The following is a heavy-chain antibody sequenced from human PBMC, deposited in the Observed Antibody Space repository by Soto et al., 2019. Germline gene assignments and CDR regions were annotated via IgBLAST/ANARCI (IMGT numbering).Heavy chain of an antibody. CDR3: ARFLGYNSNFFDY. CDR2: ISYSGTT. CDR1: GGSISNYY. Sequence: PSETLSLTCTVSGGSISNYYWTWIRQPPGKGLEWIGYISYSGTTNYNPSLKSRVTMSVDPSKNQFSLKLTSVTAADTAVYFCARFLGYNSNFFDYWGQGTLVTVSS. D-gene: IGHD6-13*01. J-gene: IGHJ4*02. V-gene: IGHV4-59*13.